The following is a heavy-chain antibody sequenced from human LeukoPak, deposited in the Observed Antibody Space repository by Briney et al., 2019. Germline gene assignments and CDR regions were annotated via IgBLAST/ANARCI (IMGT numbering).Heavy chain of an antibody. V-gene: IGHV3-23*01. CDR2: VSESGGST. Sequence: GGSLRLSCAASGFTFSSYAMSWVRQAPGKGLEWVSSVSESGGSTYYADSVKGRFTISRDNSKDTLSLQMNSLRAEDTAVYYCARSSRELGGYAPWELMPPFDYWGQGTLVTISS. CDR1: GFTFSSYA. D-gene: IGHD1-7*01. CDR3: ARSSRELGGYAPWELMPPFDY. J-gene: IGHJ4*02.